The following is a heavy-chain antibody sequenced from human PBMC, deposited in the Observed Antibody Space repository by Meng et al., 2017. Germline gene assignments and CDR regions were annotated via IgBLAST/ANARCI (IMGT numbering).Heavy chain of an antibody. CDR1: GGSVSSGSYY. D-gene: IGHD4-23*01. V-gene: IGHV4-61*01. Sequence: SETLSLTCTVSGGSVSSGSYYWSWIRQPPGKGLEWIGYIYYGGSTNYNPSLKSRVTISVDTSKNQFSLKLSSVTAADTAVYYCARGVLLFYGSMSQYYYGMDVWGQGTMVTVSS. J-gene: IGHJ6*02. CDR2: IYYGGST. CDR3: ARGVLLFYGSMSQYYYGMDV.